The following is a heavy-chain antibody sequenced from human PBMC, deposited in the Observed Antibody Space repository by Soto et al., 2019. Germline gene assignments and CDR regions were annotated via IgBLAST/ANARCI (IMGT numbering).Heavy chain of an antibody. J-gene: IGHJ4*02. D-gene: IGHD6-6*01. CDR3: ARDRVEYSSAYVDY. CDR1: GFTFSSYG. CDR2: IWYDGSNK. Sequence: PGXSMRLSSAGSGFTFSSYGMHWVRQAPVKGLEWLAVIWYDGSNKYYADSVKGRFTISRDNSKNTLYLQMNSLRAEDTAVYYCARDRVEYSSAYVDYWGQGTLVTVSS. V-gene: IGHV3-33*01.